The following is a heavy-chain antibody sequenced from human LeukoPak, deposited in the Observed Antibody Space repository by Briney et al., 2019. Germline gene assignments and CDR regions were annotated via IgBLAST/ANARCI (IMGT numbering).Heavy chain of an antibody. J-gene: IGHJ4*02. CDR2: IYSGGTT. D-gene: IGHD2-15*01. CDR3: AAGYCSGGSCYLPF. Sequence: PGGSLRLSCAASGFTVSSNYMSWVRQAPGKGLEWVSVIYSGGTTYYADSVKGRFTISRDNSKNTLYLQMNSLRGEDTAVYYCAAGYCSGGSCYLPFWGQGTLVTVSP. V-gene: IGHV3-53*01. CDR1: GFTVSSNY.